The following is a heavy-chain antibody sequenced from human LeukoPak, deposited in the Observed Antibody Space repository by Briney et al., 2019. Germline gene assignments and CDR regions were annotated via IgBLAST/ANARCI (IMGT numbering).Heavy chain of an antibody. J-gene: IGHJ4*02. CDR3: AGIVDTATVPYFDC. V-gene: IGHV3-48*03. CDR2: ISSSGSTI. CDR1: GFTFSSYE. Sequence: PGGSLTLSCAASGFTFSSYEMNWVRQAPGKGLEWVSYISSSGSTIYYADSVKGRFSISRDNAKNSLYLQMNPLTAEDTAVYYCAGIVDTATVPYFDCWGQGTLVTVSS. D-gene: IGHD5-18*01.